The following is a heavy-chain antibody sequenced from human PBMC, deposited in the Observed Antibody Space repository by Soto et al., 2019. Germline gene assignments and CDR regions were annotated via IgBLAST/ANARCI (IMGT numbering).Heavy chain of an antibody. CDR1: GFSFSISP. J-gene: IGHJ4*02. CDR2: ISYDGTNK. V-gene: IGHV3-30-3*01. D-gene: IGHD7-27*01. Sequence: GGTLRLSCAASGFSFSISPMHWVRQAPGKGPEWVALISYDGTNKFYADSVKGRFTISRDNSKGTLYLQVDSLRPEDAAVYYSARDPKTSGGQNWAFNYFDSWGQGTLVTVSS. CDR3: ARDPKTSGGQNWAFNYFDS.